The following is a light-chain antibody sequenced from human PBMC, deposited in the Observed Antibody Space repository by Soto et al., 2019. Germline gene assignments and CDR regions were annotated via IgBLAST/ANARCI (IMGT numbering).Light chain of an antibody. CDR3: QQYNSYPST. CDR1: QSISSW. Sequence: DIQMTQSPSTLSASVGDRVTITCRASQSISSWLAWYQQKPGKAPNLLIYYASSLESGVPSRFSGSGSGTEFTLTISSLQPDDFATYYCQQYNSYPSTFGQGTKLEIK. V-gene: IGKV1-5*01. CDR2: YAS. J-gene: IGKJ2*01.